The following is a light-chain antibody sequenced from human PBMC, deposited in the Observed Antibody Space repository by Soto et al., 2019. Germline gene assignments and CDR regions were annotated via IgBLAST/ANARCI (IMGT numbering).Light chain of an antibody. CDR2: AAS. Sequence: DIQMTQSPASLSSYLLDIVTITCRASQGIYTWLAWYQQKPGKAPRSLIYAASSLETGVPSRFSGSGSGTDFTFTISSLQTEDIATYYCQQYDNLPTFGQGTRLEIK. CDR3: QQYDNLPT. CDR1: QGIYTW. V-gene: IGKV1-33*01. J-gene: IGKJ5*01.